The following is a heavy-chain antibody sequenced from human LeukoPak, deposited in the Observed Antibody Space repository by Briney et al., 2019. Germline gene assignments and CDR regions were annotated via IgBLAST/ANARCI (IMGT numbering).Heavy chain of an antibody. CDR2: IIPIVGIA. D-gene: IGHD3-22*01. Sequence: SVKVSCKASGGSFSSYAISWVRHAPGQGVEWMGRIIPIVGIANYAQKFQGRVTITADKSTSTTYMELSSLRSEDTAVYYCAGGDHLGFYYDSSGYRFDYWGQGTLVTVSS. J-gene: IGHJ4*02. CDR3: AGGDHLGFYYDSSGYRFDY. V-gene: IGHV1-69*04. CDR1: GGSFSSYA.